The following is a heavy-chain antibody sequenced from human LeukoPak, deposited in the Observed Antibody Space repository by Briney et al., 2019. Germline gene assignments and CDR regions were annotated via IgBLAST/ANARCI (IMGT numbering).Heavy chain of an antibody. CDR1: GFTFSSYG. CDR3: ARDRRWDQLLLY. CDR2: IWYDGSNK. Sequence: PGGSLRLSYAASGFTFSSYGMHWVRQAPGKGLEWVAVIWYDGSNKYYADSVKGRFTISRDNSKNTLYLQMNSLRAEDTAVYYCARDRRWDQLLLYWGQGTLVTVSS. J-gene: IGHJ4*02. D-gene: IGHD2-2*01. V-gene: IGHV3-33*01.